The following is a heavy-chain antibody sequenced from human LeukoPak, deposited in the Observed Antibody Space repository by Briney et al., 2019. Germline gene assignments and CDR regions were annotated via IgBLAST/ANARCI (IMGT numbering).Heavy chain of an antibody. V-gene: IGHV1-18*01. CDR3: ARALSSSWHKPFDY. CDR2: ISAYNGNT. CDR1: GYTFTSYG. D-gene: IGHD6-13*01. Sequence: AAVKVSCKASGYTFTSYGISGVRQAPGQGLEWMGWISAYNGNTNYAQKLQGRVTMTTDTSTSTAYMELRSLRSDDTAVYYCARALSSSWHKPFDYWGQGTLVTVSS. J-gene: IGHJ4*02.